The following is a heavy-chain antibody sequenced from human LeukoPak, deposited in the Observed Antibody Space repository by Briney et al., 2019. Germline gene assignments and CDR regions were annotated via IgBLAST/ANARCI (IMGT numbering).Heavy chain of an antibody. J-gene: IGHJ4*02. V-gene: IGHV3-48*03. Sequence: GGSLRLSCATSGFTFSSYEMNWVRQAPGKGLEWVSYISSSGTTIYYAGSVKGRFTISRDNARNSLYLQMNSLRAEDTAVYYCARGSWGTDYWGQGTLVTVSS. CDR3: ARGSWGTDY. D-gene: IGHD3-16*01. CDR2: ISSSGTTI. CDR1: GFTFSSYE.